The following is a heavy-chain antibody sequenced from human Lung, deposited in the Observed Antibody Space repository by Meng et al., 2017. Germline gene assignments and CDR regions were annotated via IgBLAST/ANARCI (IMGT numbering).Heavy chain of an antibody. V-gene: IGHV4-34*01. Sequence: QVQLHEGGAEQLKASETLSLTCVVSGWSVSDFYWSWLRQPPGKGLEWIGDINHSGTTFYNPSLESRATISVDTSQNNLSLQLSSGTAADSAVYYCARGPTTMAHDFDYWGQGTLVTVSS. J-gene: IGHJ4*02. CDR1: GWSVSDFY. CDR2: INHSGTT. CDR3: ARGPTTMAHDFDY. D-gene: IGHD4-11*01.